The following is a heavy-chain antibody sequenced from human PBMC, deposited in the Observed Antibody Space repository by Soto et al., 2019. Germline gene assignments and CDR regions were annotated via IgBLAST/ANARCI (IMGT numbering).Heavy chain of an antibody. CDR3: ARHAVITSGGSIVSNYLAY. J-gene: IGHJ4*01. V-gene: IGHV5-10-1*01. Sequence: GESLNISCQGSGYRFSSYWITLVRQKPGKGLEWMGRIDPSGSYTNYSASFEGHVTISADKANSTASLQWSSLKASDSAMYYCARHAVITSGGSIVSNYLAYWGHGTLVTVSS. CDR2: IDPSGSYT. CDR1: GYRFSSYW. D-gene: IGHD3-16*02.